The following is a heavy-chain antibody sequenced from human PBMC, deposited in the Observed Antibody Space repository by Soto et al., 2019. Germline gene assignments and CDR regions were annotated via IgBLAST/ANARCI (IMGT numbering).Heavy chain of an antibody. J-gene: IGHJ5*02. D-gene: IGHD5-12*01. Sequence: SETLSLTCSVSGASVACGAYYWSWVRQPPGKGLEWIGYIPSRGRPFYNPSLTSRGTISADTSKNQLSLQLTSVTAADTAVYYCARDTYSGYDFGLWGQGTLVTVSS. CDR1: GASVACGAYY. V-gene: IGHV4-30-4*01. CDR3: ARDTYSGYDFGL. CDR2: IPSRGRP.